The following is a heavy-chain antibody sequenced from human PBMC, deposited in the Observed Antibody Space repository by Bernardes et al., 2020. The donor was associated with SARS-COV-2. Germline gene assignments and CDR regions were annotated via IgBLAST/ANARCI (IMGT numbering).Heavy chain of an antibody. V-gene: IGHV3-11*01. CDR2: ISSSGSTI. J-gene: IGHJ6*02. D-gene: IGHD3-22*01. CDR3: ARGHDSSGYYPNRGGYYYGMDL. Sequence: GGSLRLSCVASGFTFSDSYISWIRPAPGKGLEWVSFISSSGSTIYYADSVKGRFTISRDNAKNSLYLQMNSLRAEDTAVFYCARGHDSSGYYPNRGGYYYGMDLWGQGTTVTVSS. CDR1: GFTFSDSY.